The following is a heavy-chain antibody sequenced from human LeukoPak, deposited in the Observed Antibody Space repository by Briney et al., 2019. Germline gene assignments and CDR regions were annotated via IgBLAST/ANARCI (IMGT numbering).Heavy chain of an antibody. Sequence: SETLSLTCTVSGGSISSYYWSWIRQPPGKGLEWIGYIYYSGSTNYNPSLKSRVTISVDTSKNQFSLKLSSVTAADTAMYYCARVGRYGNWIDPWGQGTLVTVSS. CDR1: GGSISSYY. D-gene: IGHD1-26*01. V-gene: IGHV4-59*01. CDR2: IYYSGST. CDR3: ARVGRYGNWIDP. J-gene: IGHJ5*02.